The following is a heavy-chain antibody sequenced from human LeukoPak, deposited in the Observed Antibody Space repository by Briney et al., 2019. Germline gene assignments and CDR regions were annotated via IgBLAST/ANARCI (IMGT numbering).Heavy chain of an antibody. D-gene: IGHD1-26*01. CDR2: IYYSGTT. J-gene: IGHJ4*02. CDR1: GGSISSYY. Sequence: SETLSLTCTVSGGSISSYYWSWNRQPPGKGLEWIGYIYYSGTTNYNPSLKSRVTISVDTSKNQFSLKLSSVTAADTAVYYCARVPPYSGSYSYWGQGTLVTVSS. V-gene: IGHV4-59*12. CDR3: ARVPPYSGSYSY.